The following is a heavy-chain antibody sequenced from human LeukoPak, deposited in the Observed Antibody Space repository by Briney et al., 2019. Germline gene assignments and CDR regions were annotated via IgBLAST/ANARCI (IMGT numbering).Heavy chain of an antibody. CDR2: IYSGGNT. V-gene: IGHV3-53*01. J-gene: IGHJ2*01. CDR3: ARGGYSSSWYLWWYFDL. D-gene: IGHD6-13*01. CDR1: GFTVSSNY. Sequence: PGGSLRLSCAASGFTVSSNYMSWVRQAPGKGLDWVSVIYSGGNTYYADSVKGRFTISRDNSKNTLYLQMNSLRAEDTAVYYCARGGYSSSWYLWWYFDLWGRGTLVTVSS.